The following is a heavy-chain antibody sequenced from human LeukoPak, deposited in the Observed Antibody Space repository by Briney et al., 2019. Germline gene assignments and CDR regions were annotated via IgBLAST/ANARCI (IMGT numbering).Heavy chain of an antibody. CDR1: GGSISSSNW. CDR3: ARDPSGGGYSYGVWGY. CDR2: IYHSGST. V-gene: IGHV4-4*02. Sequence: SGTLSLTCAVSGGSISSSNWWSWVRQPPGKGLEWIGEIYHSGSTNYNPSLKSRVTISVDTSKNQFSLRLSSVTAADTAVYYCARDPSGGGYSYGVWGYWGQGTLVTVSS. J-gene: IGHJ4*02. D-gene: IGHD5-18*01.